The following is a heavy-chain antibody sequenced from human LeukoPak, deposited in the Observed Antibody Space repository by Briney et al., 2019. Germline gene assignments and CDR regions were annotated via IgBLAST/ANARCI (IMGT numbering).Heavy chain of an antibody. CDR3: AKEGCISTSCFFEY. V-gene: IGHV4-4*01. D-gene: IGHD2-2*01. CDR2: IYQSGNT. J-gene: IGHJ4*02. Sequence: SGTLSLTCAVSGGSISSTKWWSWVRQPPGKGLEGIGEIYQSGNTNYNPSLKSRVTISVDKAKNQFSLKLSSVTAADTAVYCCAKEGCISTSCFFEYWGQGTLVTVSS. CDR1: GGSISSTKW.